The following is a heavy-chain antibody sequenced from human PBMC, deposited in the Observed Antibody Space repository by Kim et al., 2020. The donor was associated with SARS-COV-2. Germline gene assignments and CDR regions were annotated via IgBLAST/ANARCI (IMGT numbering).Heavy chain of an antibody. Sequence: AKKLQGRVTMTPDTSTSTAYMELRSLRSDDTAVYYRARFDSSGWYTFDYWGQGTLVTVSS. D-gene: IGHD6-19*01. CDR3: ARFDSSGWYTFDY. V-gene: IGHV1-18*01. J-gene: IGHJ4*02.